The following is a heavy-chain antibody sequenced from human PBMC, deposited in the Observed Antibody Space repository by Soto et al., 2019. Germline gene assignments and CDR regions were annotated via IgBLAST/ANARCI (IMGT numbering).Heavy chain of an antibody. Sequence: QVHLVQSGAEVKKPGASVKVSCKASGYTFTSYGITWVRQAPGQGLEWMGWISAHNGNTDYAQKLQGRVIVTRDTSTSTADMELRSLISDDTAVYYCARGRYGDYWGHGALVTVSS. J-gene: IGHJ4*01. CDR1: GYTFTSYG. D-gene: IGHD1-1*01. CDR3: ARGRYGDY. V-gene: IGHV1-18*01. CDR2: ISAHNGNT.